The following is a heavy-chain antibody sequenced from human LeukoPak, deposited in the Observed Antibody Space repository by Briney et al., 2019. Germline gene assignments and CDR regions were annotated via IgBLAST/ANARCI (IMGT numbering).Heavy chain of an antibody. V-gene: IGHV4-39*01. Sequence: PSETLSLTCTVSGGSISSSSYYWGWIRQPPGKGLEWIGSIYYSGSTYYNPSLRSRATISVDTSKNQFSLKLSSVTAADTAVYYCARNLLEWLSIDYWGQGTLVTVSS. CDR3: ARNLLEWLSIDY. CDR1: GGSISSSSYY. CDR2: IYYSGST. D-gene: IGHD3-3*01. J-gene: IGHJ4*02.